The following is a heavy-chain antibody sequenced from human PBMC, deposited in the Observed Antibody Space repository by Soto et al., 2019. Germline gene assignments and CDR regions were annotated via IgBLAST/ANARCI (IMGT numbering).Heavy chain of an antibody. J-gene: IGHJ4*02. Sequence: GGSLRLSCAASGFTFSSYSMNWVRQAPGKGLEWVSYISSSSSNIYYADSVKGRFTISRDNAKNSLYLQMNSLRAEDTAVYYCARDREYSGYESPGGFFWGQGTLVTVSS. CDR3: ARDREYSGYESPGGFF. D-gene: IGHD5-12*01. CDR1: GFTFSSYS. CDR2: ISSSSSNI. V-gene: IGHV3-48*01.